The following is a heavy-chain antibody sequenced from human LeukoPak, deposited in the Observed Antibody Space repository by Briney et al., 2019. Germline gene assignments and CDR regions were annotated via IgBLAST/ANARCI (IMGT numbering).Heavy chain of an antibody. CDR3: AKDADISVELVVITSFDS. CDR1: GFTFSGYW. J-gene: IGHJ4*02. V-gene: IGHV3-23*01. Sequence: GGSLRLSCAASGFTFSGYWMSWVRQTPGKGLEWVSAISGSGNRAYHADSVKGRFTISRDNSKNMLYLQMNSLRAEDTALYYCAKDADISVELVVITSFDSWGQGTLVTVSS. D-gene: IGHD3-22*01. CDR2: ISGSGNRA.